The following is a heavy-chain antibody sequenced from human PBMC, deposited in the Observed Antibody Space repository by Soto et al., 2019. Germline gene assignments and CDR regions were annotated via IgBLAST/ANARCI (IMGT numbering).Heavy chain of an antibody. CDR3: AREGGSSSSGWFDP. CDR1: GGSISSGGYY. V-gene: IGHV4-31*03. J-gene: IGHJ5*02. D-gene: IGHD6-6*01. Sequence: SETLSLTCTVSGGSISSGGYYWSWIRQHPGKGLEWIGYIYYSGSTYYNPSLKSRVTISVDTSKNQFSLKLSSVTAADTAVYYCAREGGSSSSGWFDPWGQGTLVTVSS. CDR2: IYYSGST.